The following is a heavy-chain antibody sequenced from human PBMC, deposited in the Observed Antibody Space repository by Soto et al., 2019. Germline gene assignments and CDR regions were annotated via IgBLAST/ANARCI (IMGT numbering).Heavy chain of an antibody. Sequence: PGGSLRLSCTASGLHFGDYSRSWFSKAPGKGLEWVGFIRSKAYGGTTEYAASVKGRFTISRDDSKSIAYLQMNSLKTEDTAVYYCTREVYGSGHDAFDIWGQGTMVTVSS. D-gene: IGHD3-10*01. CDR2: IRSKAYGGTT. V-gene: IGHV3-49*03. CDR1: GLHFGDYS. CDR3: TREVYGSGHDAFDI. J-gene: IGHJ3*02.